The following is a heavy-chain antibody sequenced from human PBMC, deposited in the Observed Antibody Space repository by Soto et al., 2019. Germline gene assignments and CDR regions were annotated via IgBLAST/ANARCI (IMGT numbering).Heavy chain of an antibody. CDR2: IDATDSYK. J-gene: IGHJ3*02. V-gene: IGHV5-10-1*01. CDR1: GYIVADYW. Sequence: ISRHGAGYIVADYWGSLGRKETGKGLEWLGRIDATDSYKDYSPSFPGHVTMSVDKSIRTAYLEWSSLKASDSAMYYCPRQKWDEALDICGQGTMVTVSS. CDR3: PRQKWDEALDI. D-gene: IGHD1-26*01.